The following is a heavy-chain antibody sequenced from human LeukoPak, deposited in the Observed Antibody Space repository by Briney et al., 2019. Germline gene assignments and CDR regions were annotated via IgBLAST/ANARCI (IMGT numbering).Heavy chain of an antibody. V-gene: IGHV1-2*06. CDR1: XXTFTGXY. D-gene: IGHD2-2*01. J-gene: IGHJ5*02. CDR3: ARGQSVVVPAATRYNWFDP. CDR2: INPXXGVP. Sequence: ASVKXXXXXXXXTFTGXYXXXVGQAPXQGLXXXGRINPXXGVPHYPQTFHRMLTMTRDTSISTPYMELSRLRSDDTAVYYCARGQSVVVPAATRYNWFDPWGQGTLVTVSS.